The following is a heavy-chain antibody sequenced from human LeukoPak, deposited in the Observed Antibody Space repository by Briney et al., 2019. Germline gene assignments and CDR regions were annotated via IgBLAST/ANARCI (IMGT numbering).Heavy chain of an antibody. CDR1: GFTFSSYW. J-gene: IGHJ4*02. Sequence: GGSLRLSCTASGFTFSSYWMSWVRQAPGKGLEWVSVIYSGGSTYYADSVKGRFTISRDNSKNTLYLQMNSLRAEDTAVYYCARDRYSYYFDYWGQGTLVTVSS. CDR3: ARDRYSYYFDY. D-gene: IGHD3-10*01. V-gene: IGHV3-66*01. CDR2: IYSGGST.